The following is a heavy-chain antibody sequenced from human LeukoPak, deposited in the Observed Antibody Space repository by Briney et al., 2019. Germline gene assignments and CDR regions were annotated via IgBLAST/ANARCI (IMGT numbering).Heavy chain of an antibody. CDR1: GYTFTSYG. CDR3: ARSLPVRGLESGYYYGMDV. J-gene: IGHJ6*04. V-gene: IGHV1-18*04. Sequence: ASVKVSCKASGYTFTSYGISWVRQAPGQGLEWMGWISAYNGNTNYAQKLQGRVTMTTDTSTSTAYMELRSLRSDDTAVYYCARSLPVRGLESGYYYGMDVWGKGTTVTVSS. D-gene: IGHD3-10*01. CDR2: ISAYNGNT.